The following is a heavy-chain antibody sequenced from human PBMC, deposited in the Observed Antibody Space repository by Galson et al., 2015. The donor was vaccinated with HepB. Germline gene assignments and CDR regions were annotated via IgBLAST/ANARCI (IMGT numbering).Heavy chain of an antibody. D-gene: IGHD3-10*01. J-gene: IGHJ5*02. CDR1: GFTFSNYA. V-gene: IGHV3-23*01. Sequence: SLRLSCAASGFTFSNYAMSWVRQAPGKGLEWVSAISGNGGNMLYADSVKGRFTISRDNSKNTLYLQMNSLRAEDTAVYYCAKRVVISASSGFDPWGQGTLVTVSS. CDR2: ISGNGGNM. CDR3: AKRVVISASSGFDP.